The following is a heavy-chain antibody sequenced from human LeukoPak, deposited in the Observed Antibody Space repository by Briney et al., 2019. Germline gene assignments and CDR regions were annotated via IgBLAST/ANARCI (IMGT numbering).Heavy chain of an antibody. Sequence: GGSLRLSCTASEFTYSNFAMHWVRQAPGGGLEYVSGISSNGGSTYYADSVKGRFTISRDNSKNTLFLQMGSLRAEDTAVYYCARDSTVTPIDYWGQGALVTVSS. J-gene: IGHJ4*02. V-gene: IGHV3-64*02. CDR1: EFTYSNFA. CDR3: ARDSTVTPIDY. CDR2: ISSNGGST. D-gene: IGHD4-17*01.